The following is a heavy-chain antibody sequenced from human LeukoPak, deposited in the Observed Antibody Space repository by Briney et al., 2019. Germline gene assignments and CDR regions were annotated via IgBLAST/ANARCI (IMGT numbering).Heavy chain of an antibody. J-gene: IGHJ6*03. CDR2: IYTSGST. CDR1: GGSISSYY. CDR3: AREYYYDSSGDPHYYYYMDV. V-gene: IGHV4-4*07. Sequence: SETLSLTCTVSGGSISSYYWSWIRQPAGKGLEWIGRIYTSGSTNYNPSLKSRVTISVDTSKNQFSLKLSSVTAADTAVYYCAREYYYDSSGDPHYYYYMDVWGKGTTVTISS. D-gene: IGHD3-22*01.